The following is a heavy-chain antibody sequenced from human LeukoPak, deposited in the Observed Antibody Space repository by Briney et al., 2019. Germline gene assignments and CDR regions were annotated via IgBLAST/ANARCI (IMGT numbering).Heavy chain of an antibody. V-gene: IGHV3-49*04. CDR2: IRSKAYGGTT. CDR3: TRFDSSGYFPY. D-gene: IGHD3-22*01. CDR1: GFTFGDYA. Sequence: GGSLRLSCTASGFTFGDYAMSWVRQAPGKGLEWVGFIRSKAYGGTTEYAASVKGRFTISRDDSKSIAYLQMNSLKTEDTAVYYCTRFDSSGYFPYWGQGTLVTVSS. J-gene: IGHJ4*02.